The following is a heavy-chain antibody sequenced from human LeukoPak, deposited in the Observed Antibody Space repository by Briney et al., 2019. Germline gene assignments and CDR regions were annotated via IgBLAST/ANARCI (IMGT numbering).Heavy chain of an antibody. V-gene: IGHV3-21*01. CDR3: AGGSGSYPGRYFDY. J-gene: IGHJ4*02. CDR2: ISSSSSYI. D-gene: IGHD3-10*01. Sequence: TGGSLRLSCAASGFTFSNYAMNWVRQAPGKGLEWVSSISSSSSYIYYADSVKGRFTISRDNAKNSLYLQMNSLRAEDTAVYYCAGGSGSYPGRYFDYWGQGTLVTVSS. CDR1: GFTFSNYA.